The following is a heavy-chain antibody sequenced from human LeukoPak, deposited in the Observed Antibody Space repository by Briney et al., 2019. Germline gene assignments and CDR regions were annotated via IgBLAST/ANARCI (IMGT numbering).Heavy chain of an antibody. CDR1: GFTFSGSV. J-gene: IGHJ4*02. CDR2: IRSKADNDPT. CDR3: TIGVY. Sequence: GGSLRLSCAASGFTFSGSVLLWVRQASGRGLEWVDRIRSKADNDPTAYAASVKGRFTISRDDSRNTAYLQINSLKTEDAAMYYCTIGVYWGQGTLVTVSS. V-gene: IGHV3-73*01.